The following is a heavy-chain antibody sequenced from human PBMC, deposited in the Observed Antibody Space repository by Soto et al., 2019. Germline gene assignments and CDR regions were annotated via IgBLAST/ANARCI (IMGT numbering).Heavy chain of an antibody. CDR2: ISGSGGST. CDR1: GFTFSSYA. D-gene: IGHD6-19*01. Sequence: GASLKISCAASGFTFSSYAMSWVRQAPGKGLEWVSAISGSGGSTYYAGSVKGRFTISRDNSKNTLYLQMNSLRAEDTAVYYCAKNKVAVAGNFNYWGQGTLVTVSS. V-gene: IGHV3-23*01. J-gene: IGHJ4*02. CDR3: AKNKVAVAGNFNY.